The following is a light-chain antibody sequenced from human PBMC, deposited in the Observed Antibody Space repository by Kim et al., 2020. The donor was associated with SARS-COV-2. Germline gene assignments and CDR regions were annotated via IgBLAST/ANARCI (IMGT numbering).Light chain of an antibody. J-gene: IGKJ4*01. Sequence: EIVLTQSPGTLSLSPGERATLSFRGSQSISNNYLAWYQQKPGQAPRLLIYGASSRATGISDRFSGSGSGTDFTLTISRLEPEDFAVYYCQQYVSSPLTFGGGTKLEIK. CDR3: QQYVSSPLT. V-gene: IGKV3-20*01. CDR2: GAS. CDR1: QSISNNY.